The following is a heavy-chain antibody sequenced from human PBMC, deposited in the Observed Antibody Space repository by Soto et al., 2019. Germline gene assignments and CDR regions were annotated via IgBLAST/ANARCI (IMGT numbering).Heavy chain of an antibody. V-gene: IGHV3-30*18. D-gene: IGHD2-15*01. CDR3: AKDFRYCSGGSCYSEGDYYYYYMDV. J-gene: IGHJ6*03. CDR2: ISYDGSNK. CDR1: GFTFSSYG. Sequence: GGSLRLSCAASGFTFSSYGMHWVRQAPGKGLEWVAVISYDGSNKYYADSVKGRFTISRDNSKNTLYLQMNSLRAEDTAVYYCAKDFRYCSGGSCYSEGDYYYYYMDVWGKGTTVTVSS.